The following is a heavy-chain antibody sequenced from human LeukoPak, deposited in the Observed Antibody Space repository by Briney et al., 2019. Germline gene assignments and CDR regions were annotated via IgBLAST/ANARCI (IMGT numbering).Heavy chain of an antibody. V-gene: IGHV1-18*01. J-gene: IGHJ6*03. Sequence: GASVKVSCKASGYTFTSYGISWVRQAPGQGLEWMGWISAYNGNTNYAQKLQGRVTMTTDTSTSTAYMELRSLRSDDTAVYYCARAGYTDCSSTSCYLYYYYYMDVWGKGTTVTVSS. D-gene: IGHD2-2*01. CDR2: ISAYNGNT. CDR1: GYTFTSYG. CDR3: ARAGYTDCSSTSCYLYYYYYMDV.